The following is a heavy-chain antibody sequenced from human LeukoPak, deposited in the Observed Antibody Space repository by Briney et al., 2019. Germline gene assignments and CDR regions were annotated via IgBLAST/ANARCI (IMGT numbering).Heavy chain of an antibody. Sequence: TSETLSLTCTVADGSISSSNNYWGWIRQPPGKGLEWIGSMYHSGSTYYNPSLKSRVTISVDTSKNQFSLRLSSVTAADTAVFYCARRGSYSSSWYFDYWGQGTLVTVSS. CDR3: ARRGSYSSSWYFDY. V-gene: IGHV4-39*01. J-gene: IGHJ4*02. CDR1: DGSISSSNNY. CDR2: MYHSGST. D-gene: IGHD6-6*01.